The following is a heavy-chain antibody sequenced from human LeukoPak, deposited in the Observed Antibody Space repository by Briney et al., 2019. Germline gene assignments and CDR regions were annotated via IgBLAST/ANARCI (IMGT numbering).Heavy chain of an antibody. V-gene: IGHV3-23*01. CDR1: GFTFSTYA. D-gene: IGHD1-26*01. CDR3: AKNRGAGSHYYYHMNV. J-gene: IGHJ6*03. CDR2: ISSSGGGT. Sequence: GGSLRLSCAASGFTFSTYAMSWVRQAAGKGLEWVSLISSSGGGTYYADSVKGRFTISRDNSKNTLYLQLNSLRVKDTAVYYCAKNRGAGSHYYYHMNVWGKGTTVTVSS.